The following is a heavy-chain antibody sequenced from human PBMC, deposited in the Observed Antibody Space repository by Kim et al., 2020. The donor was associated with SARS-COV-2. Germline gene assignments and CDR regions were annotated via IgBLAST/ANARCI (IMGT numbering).Heavy chain of an antibody. J-gene: IGHJ3*02. D-gene: IGHD6-13*01. CDR3: ARQGQQLPIGAFDI. Sequence: SPSFQGQVTISADKSISTAYLQWSSLKASDTAMYYCARQGQQLPIGAFDIWGQGTMVTVSS. V-gene: IGHV5-51*01.